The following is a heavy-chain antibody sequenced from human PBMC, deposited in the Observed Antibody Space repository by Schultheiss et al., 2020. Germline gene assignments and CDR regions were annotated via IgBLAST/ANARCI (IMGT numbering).Heavy chain of an antibody. Sequence: GGSLRLSCAASGFTFSNAWMSWVRQAPGKGLEWLAVISYDGSSKYYADSVKGRFTISRDTSKNTMYLEMNSLRAEDTALYYCAKPPLRFLEWLGYYMDVWGKGTTVTVSS. CDR3: AKPPLRFLEWLGYYMDV. D-gene: IGHD3-3*01. J-gene: IGHJ6*03. CDR2: ISYDGSSK. V-gene: IGHV3-30*18. CDR1: GFTFSNAW.